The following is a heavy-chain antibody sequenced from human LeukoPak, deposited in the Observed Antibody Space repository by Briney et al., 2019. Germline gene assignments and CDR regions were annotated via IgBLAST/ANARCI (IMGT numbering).Heavy chain of an antibody. CDR1: GFTFDDYG. D-gene: IGHD4-17*01. Sequence: GGSLRLSCAASGFTFDDYGMSWVRQAPGKGLEWVSGINWNDGSTGYADSVKGRFTISRDNAKNSLYLQMNSLRAEDTALYHCARVDYGDYQYYFDYWGQGTLVTVSS. CDR3: ARVDYGDYQYYFDY. V-gene: IGHV3-20*01. CDR2: INWNDGST. J-gene: IGHJ4*02.